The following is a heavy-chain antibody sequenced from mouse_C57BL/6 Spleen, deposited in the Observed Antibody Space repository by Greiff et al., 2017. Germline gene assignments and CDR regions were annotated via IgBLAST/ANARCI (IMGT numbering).Heavy chain of an antibody. D-gene: IGHD1-1*02. Sequence: EVMLVESGGGLVKPGGSLKLSCAASGFTFSDYGMHWVRQAPEKGLEWVAYISSGSSTIYYAATVKGRFTISRDNAKNTLFLQMTSLRSEDTAMYYCARPKGWLVAMDYWGQGTSVTVSS. J-gene: IGHJ4*01. CDR2: ISSGSSTI. CDR1: GFTFSDYG. CDR3: ARPKGWLVAMDY. V-gene: IGHV5-17*01.